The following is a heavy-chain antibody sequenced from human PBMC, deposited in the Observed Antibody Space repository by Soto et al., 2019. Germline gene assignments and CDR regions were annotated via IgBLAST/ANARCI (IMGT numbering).Heavy chain of an antibody. CDR2: IYYSGST. Sequence: SETLSLTCTVSVGSINSRSYYWFWIRHSPGKGLEWIGSIYYSGSTYYNPSLKSRVAMSVDTSKNQFSLKLRSVSAADTAVYYCARQRTSVVTQAYFDDWGQGSLVTVSS. CDR1: VGSINSRSYY. D-gene: IGHD2-21*02. V-gene: IGHV4-39*01. J-gene: IGHJ4*02. CDR3: ARQRTSVVTQAYFDD.